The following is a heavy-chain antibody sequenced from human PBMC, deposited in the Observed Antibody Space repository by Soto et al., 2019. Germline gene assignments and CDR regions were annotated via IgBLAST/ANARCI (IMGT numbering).Heavy chain of an antibody. Sequence: GGSLRLSCIASGFTFTNAWMSWVRQAPGKGLEWVGRIKSKTDGGTADYAAPVKGRFTISRDDSKNTLYMQMNSLKTEDTAVYYCTTERRVNPDYWGLGTLVTVSS. CDR3: TTERRVNPDY. J-gene: IGHJ4*02. CDR1: GFTFTNAW. CDR2: IKSKTDGGTA. V-gene: IGHV3-15*01. D-gene: IGHD3-3*01.